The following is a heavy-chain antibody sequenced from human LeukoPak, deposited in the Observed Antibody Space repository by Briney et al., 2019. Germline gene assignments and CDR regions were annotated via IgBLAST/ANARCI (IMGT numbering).Heavy chain of an antibody. CDR2: ISGSGGST. CDR3: ASLGGRITIFGVVTKSNRLDY. Sequence: PGGSLRLSCAASGFTFSSYAMSWVRQAPGKGLEWVSAISGSGGSTYYADSVKGRFTISRDNSKNTLYLQMNSLRAEDTAVYYCASLGGRITIFGVVTKSNRLDYWGQGTLVTVSS. J-gene: IGHJ4*02. CDR1: GFTFSSYA. V-gene: IGHV3-23*01. D-gene: IGHD3-3*01.